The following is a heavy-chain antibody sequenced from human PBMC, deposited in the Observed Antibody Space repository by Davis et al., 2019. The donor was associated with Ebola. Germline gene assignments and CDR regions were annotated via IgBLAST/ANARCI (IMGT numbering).Heavy chain of an antibody. J-gene: IGHJ4*02. CDR3: ARGRGLAYDDY. Sequence: HTGGSLRLSCAASGSTFSSYWMHCVRQAPGKGLVRVSRINSDGSSTSYADSVKGRFTISRDNAKNTLYLQMNSLRAEDTAVYYCARGRGLAYDDYWGQGTLVTVSS. V-gene: IGHV3-74*01. CDR1: GSTFSSYW. CDR2: INSDGSST. D-gene: IGHD3-3*01.